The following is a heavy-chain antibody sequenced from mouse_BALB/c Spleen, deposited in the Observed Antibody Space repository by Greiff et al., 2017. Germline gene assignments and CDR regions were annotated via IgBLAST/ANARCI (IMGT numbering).Heavy chain of an antibody. V-gene: IGHV1-80*01. CDR1: GYAFSSYW. Sequence: QVQLKESGAELVRPGSSVKISCKASGYAFSSYWMNWVKQRPGQGLEWIGQIYPGDGDTNYNGKFKGKATLTADKSSSTAYMQLSSLTSEDSAVYFCAREDYDYEFPFAYWGQGTLVTVSA. J-gene: IGHJ3*01. CDR3: AREDYDYEFPFAY. CDR2: IYPGDGDT. D-gene: IGHD2-4*01.